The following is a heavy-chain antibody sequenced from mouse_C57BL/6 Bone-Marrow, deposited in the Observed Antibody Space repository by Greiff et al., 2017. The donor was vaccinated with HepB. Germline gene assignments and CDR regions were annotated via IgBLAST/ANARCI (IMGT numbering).Heavy chain of an antibody. J-gene: IGHJ3*01. CDR2: IHPNSGST. CDR3: ARGGVTPWFAY. CDR1: GYTFTSYW. V-gene: IGHV1-64*01. D-gene: IGHD2-2*01. Sequence: VQLQQPGAELVKPGASVKSSCKASGYTFTSYWMHWVKQRPGQGLEWIGMIHPNSGSTNYNEKFKSKATLTVDKSSSTAYMQLSSLTSEDSAVYYCARGGVTPWFAYWGQGTLVAVSA.